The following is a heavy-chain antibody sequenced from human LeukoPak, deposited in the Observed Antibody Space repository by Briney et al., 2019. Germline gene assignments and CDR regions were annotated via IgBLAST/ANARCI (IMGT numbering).Heavy chain of an antibody. CDR1: GYTFTSHG. V-gene: IGHV1-18*01. J-gene: IGHJ3*02. CDR2: SNPYNGNT. Sequence: ASVKVSCKASGYTFTSHGISWVRQAPGQGLEWMGWSNPYNGNTNYAQKIQGRVTMTTDTSTSTAYMELRSLAPDDTAVYYCARTYYYDSSGYSAFDIWGQGTMVTVSS. CDR3: ARTYYYDSSGYSAFDI. D-gene: IGHD3-22*01.